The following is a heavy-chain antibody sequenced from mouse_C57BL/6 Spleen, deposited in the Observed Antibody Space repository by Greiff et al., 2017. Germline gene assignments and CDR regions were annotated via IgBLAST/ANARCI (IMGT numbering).Heavy chain of an antibody. D-gene: IGHD1-1*01. CDR2: ISGGGGNT. Sequence: EVKLVESGGGLVKPGGSLKLSCAASGFTFSSYTMSWVRQTPDKRLEWVATISGGGGNTYYPDSVKGRFTISRDNAKNTLYLQMSSLRSEDTALYYCARNNDGSSWFAYGGQGTLFNVSA. CDR1: GFTFSSYT. J-gene: IGHJ3*01. CDR3: ARNNDGSSWFAY. V-gene: IGHV5-9*01.